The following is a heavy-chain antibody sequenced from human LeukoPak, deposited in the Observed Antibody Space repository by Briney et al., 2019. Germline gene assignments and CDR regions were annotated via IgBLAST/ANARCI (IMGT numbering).Heavy chain of an antibody. Sequence: PSETLSLTCAVYGGSFSGYYWSWICQPPGKGLEWIGEINHSGSTNYNPSLKSRVTISVDTSKNQFSLKLSSVTAADTAVYYCARGKSRGAAAGTGQYWGQGTLVTVSS. CDR1: GGSFSGYY. D-gene: IGHD6-13*01. V-gene: IGHV4-34*01. J-gene: IGHJ4*02. CDR2: INHSGST. CDR3: ARGKSRGAAAGTGQY.